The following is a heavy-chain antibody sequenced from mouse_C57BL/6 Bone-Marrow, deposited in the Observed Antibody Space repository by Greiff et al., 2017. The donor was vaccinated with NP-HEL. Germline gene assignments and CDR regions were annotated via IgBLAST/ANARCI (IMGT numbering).Heavy chain of an antibody. V-gene: IGHV1-64*01. CDR2: IHPNSGST. CDR3: ARLRGGNYVDY. CDR1: GYTFTSYW. Sequence: VQLQQPGAELVKPGASVKLSCKASGYTFTSYWMHWVKQRPGQGLEWIGMIHPNSGSTNYNEKFKSKATLTVDKTSSTAYMQLSSLTSEDSAVYYCARLRGGNYVDYWGQGTTLTVSS. J-gene: IGHJ2*01.